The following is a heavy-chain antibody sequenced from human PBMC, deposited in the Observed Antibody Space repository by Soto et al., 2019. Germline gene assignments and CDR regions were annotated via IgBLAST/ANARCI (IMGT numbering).Heavy chain of an antibody. J-gene: IGHJ4*02. CDR1: GFTFSTYG. V-gene: IGHV3-48*01. CDR3: ASHPSDDSY. CDR2: ISPGTSTI. D-gene: IGHD2-21*02. Sequence: PGGSLRLSCAASGFTFSTYGMNWVRQAPGKGLEWVSYISPGTSTIYYADSVKGRFTISRDNAKNSLYLQMNSLRAEDTAVYYCASHPSDDSYWGQGTLVTVSS.